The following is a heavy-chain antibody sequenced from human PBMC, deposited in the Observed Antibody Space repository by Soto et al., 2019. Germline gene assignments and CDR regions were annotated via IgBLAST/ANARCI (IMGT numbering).Heavy chain of an antibody. V-gene: IGHV3-21*03. CDR1: GFDFSTFG. CDR2: LSPSYPYT. CDR3: ARRPGNFWSGYPEAFDY. Sequence: GGSLRLSCAASGFDFSTFGMNWVRQAPGKGLEWVSFLSPSYPYTSYADSVKGRFTISGDNAKNSVSLQMNSLRADDTGVYYCARRPGNFWSGYPEAFDYWGQGTLVTVSS. D-gene: IGHD3-3*01. J-gene: IGHJ4*02.